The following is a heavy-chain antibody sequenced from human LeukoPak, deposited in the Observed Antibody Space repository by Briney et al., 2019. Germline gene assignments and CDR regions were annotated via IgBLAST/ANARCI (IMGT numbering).Heavy chain of an antibody. Sequence: GASVKVSCKASGYTFTSYGISWVRQVPGQGLEWMGWISAYNGNTNYAQKLQGRVTMTTDTSTSTAYMELRSLRSDDTAVYYCARLPTYYYDSSGLLPDYWGQGTLVTVSS. CDR1: GYTFTSYG. V-gene: IGHV1-18*01. D-gene: IGHD3-22*01. CDR3: ARLPTYYYDSSGLLPDY. J-gene: IGHJ4*02. CDR2: ISAYNGNT.